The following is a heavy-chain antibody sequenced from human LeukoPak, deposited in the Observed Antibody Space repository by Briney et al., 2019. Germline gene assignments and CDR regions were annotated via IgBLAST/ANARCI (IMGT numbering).Heavy chain of an antibody. D-gene: IGHD6-13*01. CDR3: VRGSIAAAGTYDY. V-gene: IGHV3-11*01. Sequence: GGSLRPSCAASGFTVSSNYMSWVRQAPGKGLEWVSYISSSGSTIYYADSVKGRFTISRDNAKNSLYLQMNSLRAEDTAVYYCVRGSIAAAGTYDYWGQGTLVTVSS. CDR1: GFTVSSNY. CDR2: ISSSGSTI. J-gene: IGHJ4*02.